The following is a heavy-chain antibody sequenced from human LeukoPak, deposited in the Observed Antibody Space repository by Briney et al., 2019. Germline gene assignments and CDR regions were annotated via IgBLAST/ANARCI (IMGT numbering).Heavy chain of an antibody. D-gene: IGHD1-7*01. J-gene: IGHJ4*02. CDR2: IYYSGST. Sequence: SETLSLTCTVSGGSISSGDYYWSWIRQPPGKGLEWIGYIYYSGSTYYNPSLKSRVTISVDTSKNQFSLKLSSVTAADTAVYYCASAGYNWNYVFDYWGQGTLVTVSS. CDR1: GGSISSGDYY. V-gene: IGHV4-30-4*08. CDR3: ASAGYNWNYVFDY.